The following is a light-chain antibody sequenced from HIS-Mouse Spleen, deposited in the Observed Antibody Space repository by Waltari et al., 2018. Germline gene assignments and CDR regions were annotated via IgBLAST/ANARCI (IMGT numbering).Light chain of an antibody. CDR2: DVS. V-gene: IGLV2-14*03. J-gene: IGLJ1*01. Sequence: QSALTQPASVSGSPAQSITISRTGTSSDVGGYHYASCYQQHPGKAPKLMIYDVSNRPSGVSNRFSGSKSGNTASLTISGLQAEDEADYYCAAWDDSLNGYVFGTGTKVTVL. CDR3: AAWDDSLNGYV. CDR1: SSDVGGYHY.